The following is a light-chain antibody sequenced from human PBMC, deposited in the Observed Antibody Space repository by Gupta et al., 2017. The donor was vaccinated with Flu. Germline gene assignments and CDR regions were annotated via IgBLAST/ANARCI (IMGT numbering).Light chain of an antibody. CDR2: DAS. J-gene: IGKJ3*01. Sequence: DIKMTQSPSSLSASVGDRVTITCQASQDISNYLNWYQQKPGKAPKLLIYDASNLETGVPSRFSGSGSGTDFTFTISSLQPEDIATYYCQQYDNPPVTFGPGTKVDIK. CDR3: QQYDNPPVT. V-gene: IGKV1-33*01. CDR1: QDISNY.